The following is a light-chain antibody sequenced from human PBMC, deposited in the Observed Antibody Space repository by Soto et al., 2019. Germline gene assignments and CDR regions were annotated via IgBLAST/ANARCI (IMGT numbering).Light chain of an antibody. J-gene: IGKJ1*01. CDR1: QSVSSSY. CDR2: GAS. V-gene: IGKV3-15*01. Sequence: EIVLTQSPATLSLSPGERATLSCRASQSVSSSYLAWYQQKPGQAPRLLIYGASTRATGVPARFSGSGSGTEFTLTISSLQPEDFAVYYCQQYNNYPPCTFGQGTKVDIK. CDR3: QQYNNYPPCT.